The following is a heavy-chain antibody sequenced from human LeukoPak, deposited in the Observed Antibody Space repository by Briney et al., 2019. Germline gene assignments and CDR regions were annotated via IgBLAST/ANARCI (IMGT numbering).Heavy chain of an antibody. D-gene: IGHD4-17*01. Sequence: PSETLSLTCTVSGGSISSYYWSWIRQPPGKGLEWIGYIYYSGSTNYNPSLKSRVTISVDTSKNQFSLKLSSVTAADTAVYYCARFMTTVSDDAFDIWGQGTMVTVSS. CDR1: GGSISSYY. V-gene: IGHV4-59*01. CDR3: ARFMTTVSDDAFDI. CDR2: IYYSGST. J-gene: IGHJ3*02.